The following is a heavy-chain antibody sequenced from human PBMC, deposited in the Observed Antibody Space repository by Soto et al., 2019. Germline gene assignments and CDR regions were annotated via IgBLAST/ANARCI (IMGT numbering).Heavy chain of an antibody. V-gene: IGHV4-34*01. CDR3: ARSGDYEYYYYYGMDV. CDR1: GGSFSGYY. J-gene: IGHJ6*02. CDR2: INHSGST. Sequence: PSETLSLTCAVYGGSFSGYYWSWIRQPPGKGLEWIGEINHSGSTNYNPSLKSRVTISVDTSKNQFSLKLSSVTAADTAVYYCARSGDYEYYYYYGMDVWGQGTTVTVSS. D-gene: IGHD4-17*01.